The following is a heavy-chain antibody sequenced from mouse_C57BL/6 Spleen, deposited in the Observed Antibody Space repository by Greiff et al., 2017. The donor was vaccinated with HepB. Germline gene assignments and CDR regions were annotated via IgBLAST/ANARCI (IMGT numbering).Heavy chain of an antibody. Sequence: QVTLKESGPGILQSSQTLSLTCSFSGFSLSTSGMGVSWIRQPSGKGLEWLAHIYWDDDKRYNPSLKSRLTISKDTSRNQVFLKITSVDTADTATYYCARRRQYHYYGSSYEDAMDYWGQGTSVTVSS. V-gene: IGHV8-12*01. CDR3: ARRRQYHYYGSSYEDAMDY. J-gene: IGHJ4*01. CDR2: IYWDDDK. CDR1: GFSLSTSGMG. D-gene: IGHD1-1*01.